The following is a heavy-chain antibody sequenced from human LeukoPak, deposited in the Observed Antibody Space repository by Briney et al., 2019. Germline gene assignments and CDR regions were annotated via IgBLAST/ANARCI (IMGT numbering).Heavy chain of an antibody. Sequence: SVKVSCKASGGTFSSYAISWVRQAPGQGLEWMGGIIPIFGTANYAQKFQGRVTITADESASTAYMELSSLRSEDTAVYYCARDSFATAVAGTRAYYYYGMDVWGQGTTVTVSS. J-gene: IGHJ6*02. CDR1: GGTFSSYA. V-gene: IGHV1-69*13. CDR2: IIPIFGTA. CDR3: ARDSFATAVAGTRAYYYYGMDV. D-gene: IGHD6-19*01.